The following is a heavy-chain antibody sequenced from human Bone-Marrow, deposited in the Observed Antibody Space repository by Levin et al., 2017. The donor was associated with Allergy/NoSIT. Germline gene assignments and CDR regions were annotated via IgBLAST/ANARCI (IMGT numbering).Heavy chain of an antibody. J-gene: IGHJ4*02. Sequence: SQTLSLTCTVSGGSIRSGDYYWSWIRQPPGKGLEWIGYIYYSGSTYYNPSLKSRVTISVDTSKNQFSLKLSSVTAADTAVYYCASLSGYELAFDYWGQGTLVTVSS. CDR2: IYYSGST. CDR3: ASLSGYELAFDY. CDR1: GGSIRSGDYY. D-gene: IGHD5-12*01. V-gene: IGHV4-30-4*01.